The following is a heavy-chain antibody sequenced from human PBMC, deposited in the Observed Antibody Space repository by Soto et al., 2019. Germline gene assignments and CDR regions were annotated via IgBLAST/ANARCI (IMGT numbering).Heavy chain of an antibody. V-gene: IGHV3-30*04. Sequence: QVQLVESGGGVVQPGRSLRLSCAASGFTFSTYAMHWVRQAPGKGLEWVAFISYDGTNKYYADSVKGRFTISRDNSKNTLYLQMNSLRADDTAVYYCARDRGAGATTDYYYYAMDVWGQGTTVTVSS. D-gene: IGHD1-26*01. J-gene: IGHJ6*02. CDR2: ISYDGTNK. CDR3: ARDRGAGATTDYYYYAMDV. CDR1: GFTFSTYA.